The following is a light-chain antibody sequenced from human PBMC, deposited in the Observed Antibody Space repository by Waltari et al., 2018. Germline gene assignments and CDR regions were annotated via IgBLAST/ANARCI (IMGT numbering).Light chain of an antibody. Sequence: QSALTQPASVSGSPGQSITISCTGTSSDVGGYNYVSWYQQHPGKAPKLMIYDVSHRPSVVSNRFSGSKSGNTASLTISGLQAEDEADYYCSSYASSSTLYVFGTGTKVTVL. J-gene: IGLJ1*01. CDR1: SSDVGGYNY. CDR2: DVS. CDR3: SSYASSSTLYV. V-gene: IGLV2-14*01.